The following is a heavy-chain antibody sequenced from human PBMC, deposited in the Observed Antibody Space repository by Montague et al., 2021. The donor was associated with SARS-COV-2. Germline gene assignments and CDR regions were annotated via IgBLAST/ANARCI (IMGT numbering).Heavy chain of an antibody. V-gene: IGHV4-59*01. Sequence: SETLSLTCTVSGGSIGTYYWSWIRQPPGKGLEWIGYINYSGSTNYNPSLKSRVTISVGTSKNQFSLKLSSVTAADTAVYYCARGFDIWGQGTMVTVSS. CDR1: GGSIGTYY. CDR3: ARGFDI. CDR2: INYSGST. J-gene: IGHJ3*02.